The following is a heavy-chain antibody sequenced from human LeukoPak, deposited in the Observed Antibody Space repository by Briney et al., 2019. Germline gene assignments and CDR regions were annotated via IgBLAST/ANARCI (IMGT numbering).Heavy chain of an antibody. CDR3: ARDKWAVAGRVFDY. CDR2: INAGNGNT. D-gene: IGHD6-19*01. J-gene: IGHJ4*02. V-gene: IGHV1-3*01. CDR1: GYTLTSYA. Sequence: ASVKVSCKASGYTLTSYAMHWGRQAPGQGLEWMGWINAGNGNTTYSQKFLGRVTITRDTSASTAYMELSSLRSEDTVVYYCARDKWAVAGRVFDYWGQGTLVTVSS.